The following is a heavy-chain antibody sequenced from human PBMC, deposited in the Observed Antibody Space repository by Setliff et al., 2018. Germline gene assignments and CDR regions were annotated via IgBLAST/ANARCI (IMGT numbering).Heavy chain of an antibody. CDR1: GYTFTNYG. V-gene: IGHV1-18*01. CDR2: IFPKTGNT. D-gene: IGHD2-2*01. CDR3: SRLVRYCTATSCQRLSGGEF. Sequence: ASVKVSCKASGYTFTNYGITWVRQAPGQGLEWMGWIFPKTGNTNYAHKLQGRVSMTTDTSTGTAYMELRSLRSDDTAVYYCSRLVRYCTATSCQRLSGGEFWGQGTLVTVSS. J-gene: IGHJ4*02.